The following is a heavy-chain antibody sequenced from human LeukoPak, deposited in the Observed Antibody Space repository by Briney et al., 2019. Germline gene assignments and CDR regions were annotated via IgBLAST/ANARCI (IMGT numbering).Heavy chain of an antibody. CDR2: ISAYNGHT. J-gene: IGHJ6*03. CDR1: GYTFTSYG. D-gene: IGHD3-3*01. Sequence: ASVKVSCKASGYTFTSYGFSWVRQAPGQGLEWMGWISAYNGHTKYSQKLQGRVTMTIDTSTSTAYMELRNLRFDDTAVYYCARDSPTIFGVVVGNYMDVWGKGTTVTVSS. CDR3: ARDSPTIFGVVVGNYMDV. V-gene: IGHV1-18*01.